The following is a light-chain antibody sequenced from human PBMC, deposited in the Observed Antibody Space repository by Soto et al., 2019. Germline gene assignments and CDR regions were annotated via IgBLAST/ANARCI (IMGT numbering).Light chain of an antibody. CDR2: DVS. J-gene: IGLJ1*01. CDR1: SSDVGGSDH. V-gene: IGLV2-14*03. CDR3: SSHTNTNSYV. Sequence: QSLLTQPASVSGSPGQSITISCTGTSSDVGGSDHVSWYQHHPDKAPKLIISDVSNRPSGVSYRFSGSKSGNTASLTISGLQAEDEAIYYCSSHTNTNSYVFGTGTKVTVL.